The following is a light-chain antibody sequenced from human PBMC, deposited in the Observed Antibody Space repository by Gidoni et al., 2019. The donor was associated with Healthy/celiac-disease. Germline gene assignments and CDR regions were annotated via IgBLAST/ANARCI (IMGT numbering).Light chain of an antibody. CDR2: GAS. J-gene: IGKJ1*01. CDR1: QSVGSN. CDR3: QQYNNWPQT. V-gene: IGKV3-15*01. Sequence: VMTQPPPTRAVSPGERATLSCRASQSVGSNLAWYQQKPGQAPRLLIYGASTRATGIPARFSGSGSGTEFTLTISSLQSEEFAVYYCQQYNNWPQTFGQGTKVEIK.